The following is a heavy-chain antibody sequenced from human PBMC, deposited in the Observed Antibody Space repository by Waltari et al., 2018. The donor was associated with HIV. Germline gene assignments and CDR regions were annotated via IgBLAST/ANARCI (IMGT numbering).Heavy chain of an antibody. V-gene: IGHV1-2*02. J-gene: IGHJ4*02. CDR3: ARGFEDILTGFSIYYFDF. CDR2: INPNTGGT. Sequence: PGQGLEWMGWINPNTGGTNYAQKFQGRVTMTRDTSISTAYMYLRRLRSDDTAVYYCARGFEDILTGFSIYYFDFWGQGALVTVSS. D-gene: IGHD3-9*01.